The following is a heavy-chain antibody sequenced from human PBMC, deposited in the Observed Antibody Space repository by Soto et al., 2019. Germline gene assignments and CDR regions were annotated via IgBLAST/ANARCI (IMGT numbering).Heavy chain of an antibody. CDR2: IIPIFGTA. CDR1: GGTFSGYA. V-gene: IGHV1-69*12. Sequence: QVQLVQSGAEVRKPGSSVKVSGKASGGTFSGYAISWVRQAPGQGLEWMGGIIPIFGTANYAQKFQGRVTITADESTSTAYMELSSLRSEDTAVYYCARVPYDSFSFDIWGQGTMVTVSS. D-gene: IGHD3-3*01. J-gene: IGHJ3*02. CDR3: ARVPYDSFSFDI.